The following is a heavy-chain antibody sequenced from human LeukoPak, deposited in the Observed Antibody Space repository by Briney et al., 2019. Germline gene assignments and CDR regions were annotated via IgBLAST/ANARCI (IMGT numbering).Heavy chain of an antibody. J-gene: IGHJ4*02. Sequence: SETLSLTCTVSGVSISSHYWNWVRQSPGQGLEWIGYSGGSNPSLKGRVSTSEDTSKNQLSLKLISVTAADTAVYYCAKVSTVGRGSLDYWGQGILVTVSS. D-gene: IGHD3-10*01. V-gene: IGHV4-59*11. CDR3: AKVSTVGRGSLDY. CDR2: SGGS. CDR1: GVSISSHY.